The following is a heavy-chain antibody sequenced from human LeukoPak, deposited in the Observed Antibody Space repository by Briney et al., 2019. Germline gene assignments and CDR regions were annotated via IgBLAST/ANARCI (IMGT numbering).Heavy chain of an antibody. CDR3: AKTTGNIVGAYFDY. CDR1: GFTINNYA. J-gene: IGHJ4*02. V-gene: IGHV3-23*01. D-gene: IGHD1-26*01. CDR2: ISGSGGGT. Sequence: GGSLRLSCAASGFTINNYAMSWVRQAPGKGLEWVSVISGSGGGTYYADSVKGRFTISRDNSRNTLYLQMNSLRVEDTAVYYCAKTTGNIVGAYFDYWGQGTLVTVSS.